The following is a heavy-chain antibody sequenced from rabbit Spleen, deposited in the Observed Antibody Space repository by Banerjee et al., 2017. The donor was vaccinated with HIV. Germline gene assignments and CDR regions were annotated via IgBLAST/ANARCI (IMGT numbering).Heavy chain of an antibody. CDR3: ARDLAAWNSGSYAFDL. Sequence: QSLEESGGDLVKPGASLTLTCTASGFSFSSTYYMSWVRQAPGKGLEWIGYIDPFFGTTYYANWVNGRFTISNDNAQNTVFLQMTSLTVADTATYFCARDLAAWNSGSYAFDLWGQGTLVTVS. CDR1: GFSFSSTYY. CDR2: IDPFFGTT. D-gene: IGHD1-1*01. V-gene: IGHV1S40*01. J-gene: IGHJ4*01.